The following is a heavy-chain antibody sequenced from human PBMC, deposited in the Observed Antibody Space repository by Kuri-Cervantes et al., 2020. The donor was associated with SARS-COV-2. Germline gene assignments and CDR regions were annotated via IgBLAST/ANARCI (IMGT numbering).Heavy chain of an antibody. J-gene: IGHJ3*02. CDR3: ARRTLDTAMVRGVRAPNDAFDI. Sequence: GSLRLSCTVSGGSISSSSYYWGWIRQPPGKGLEWIGSIYYSGSTYYNPSLKSRVTISVDTSKNQFSLKLSSVTAADTAVYYCARRTLDTAMVRGVRAPNDAFDIWGQGTGGTVSS. CDR2: IYYSGST. D-gene: IGHD5-18*01. V-gene: IGHV4-39*01. CDR1: GGSISSSSYY.